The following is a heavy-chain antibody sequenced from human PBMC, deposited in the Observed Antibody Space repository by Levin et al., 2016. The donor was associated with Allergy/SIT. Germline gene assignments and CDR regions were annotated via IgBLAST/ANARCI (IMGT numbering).Heavy chain of an antibody. J-gene: IGHJ6*02. Sequence: GESLKISCAASGITFSNYAMSWVRQAPGKGLEWVSHISDSGGYTSHADSVKGRYTISRDNAKNSLYLQMNSLRDEDTAVYYCARDPVDSWAGMDVWGQGTTVTVSS. CDR2: ISDSGGYT. D-gene: IGHD3-9*01. CDR1: GITFSNYA. CDR3: ARDPVDSWAGMDV. V-gene: IGHV3-11*06.